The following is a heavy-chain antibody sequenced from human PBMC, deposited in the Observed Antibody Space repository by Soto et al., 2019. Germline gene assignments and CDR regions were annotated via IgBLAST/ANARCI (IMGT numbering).Heavy chain of an antibody. J-gene: IGHJ6*02. Sequence: EVQLVESGGGLVQPGGSLRLSCAASGFTASDHYMDWVRQAPGKGLEWIGRSRNKHNSYTTEYAASVKGRFTISRDESKNSVYLQMNSLKTEDTAVYYCGRGEATAGHDNYHGLDVWCQGTTVTV. D-gene: IGHD6-13*01. CDR1: GFTASDHY. V-gene: IGHV3-72*01. CDR3: GRGEATAGHDNYHGLDV. CDR2: SRNKHNSYTT.